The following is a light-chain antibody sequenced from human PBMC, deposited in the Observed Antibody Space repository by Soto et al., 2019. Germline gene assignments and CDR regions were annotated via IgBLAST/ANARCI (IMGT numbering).Light chain of an antibody. J-gene: IGKJ1*01. CDR1: QGISNY. V-gene: IGKV1-27*01. Sequence: DIQMTQSPSSLSASVGDRVTITCRASQGISNYLAWYQQKPGKVPKLLIYAAFTLQSGAPSLFSGSGFGTDFTLTISSLQPEDVATYYCQKYDDVPWTFGQGTKVEIK. CDR3: QKYDDVPWT. CDR2: AAF.